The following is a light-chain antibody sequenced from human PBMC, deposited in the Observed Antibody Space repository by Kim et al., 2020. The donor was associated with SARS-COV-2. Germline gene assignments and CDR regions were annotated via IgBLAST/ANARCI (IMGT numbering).Light chain of an antibody. J-gene: IGKJ3*01. V-gene: IGKV2-29*02. CDR3: QQSYISPFT. CDR2: EFS. CDR1: QSLLHTNGKTY. Sequence: DIVMTQTPLSLSVTPGQPASISCKSSQSLLHTNGKTYLFWFLQKPGQSPQLLIYEFSGRFSGVPDRFSGSGSGTDFTLTISSLQPEDFATYFCQQSYISPFTFGPGTKVDIK.